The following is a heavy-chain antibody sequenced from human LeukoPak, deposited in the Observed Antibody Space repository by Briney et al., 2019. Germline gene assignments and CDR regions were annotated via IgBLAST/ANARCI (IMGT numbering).Heavy chain of an antibody. J-gene: IGHJ4*02. V-gene: IGHV3-7*01. CDR2: IKQDGREK. Sequence: GRSLRLSCAASGLTFSSYWMSWVRQAPLKGQDWVANIKQDGREKYYVDSMKGRFIISRDNAKNSLYLQMNSLRAEDTAVYYCAGDLYYGSGTPPYSFDYWGQGTLVTVSS. CDR3: AGDLYYGSGTPPYSFDY. D-gene: IGHD3-10*01. CDR1: GLTFSSYW.